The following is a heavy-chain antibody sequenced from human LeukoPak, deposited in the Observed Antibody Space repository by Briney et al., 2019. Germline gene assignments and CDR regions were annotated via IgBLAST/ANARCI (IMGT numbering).Heavy chain of an antibody. D-gene: IGHD5-18*01. CDR3: ARVQRGFTYGNVDY. CDR1: GYTVTSYS. V-gene: IGHV1-18*01. Sequence: ASVKVSCKASGYTVTSYSISWVRRAPGQGLEWMGWISAYNGNTNYAQKLQGRVTMTTDTSTSTAYMELRSLRSDDTAVYYCARVQRGFTYGNVDYWGQGTLVTVSS. J-gene: IGHJ4*02. CDR2: ISAYNGNT.